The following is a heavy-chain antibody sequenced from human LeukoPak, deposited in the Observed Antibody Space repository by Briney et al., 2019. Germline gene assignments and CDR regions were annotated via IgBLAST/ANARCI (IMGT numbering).Heavy chain of an antibody. Sequence: GGSLRLPCAASGFTFSSYSMNWVRQAPGKGLEWVSSISSSSSYIYYADSVKGRFTISRDNAKDSLYLQMNSLRAEDTAVYYCARDTPLEWSTPFYYGMDVWGQGTTVTVSS. V-gene: IGHV3-21*01. CDR2: ISSSSSYI. J-gene: IGHJ6*02. CDR1: GFTFSSYS. D-gene: IGHD3-3*01. CDR3: ARDTPLEWSTPFYYGMDV.